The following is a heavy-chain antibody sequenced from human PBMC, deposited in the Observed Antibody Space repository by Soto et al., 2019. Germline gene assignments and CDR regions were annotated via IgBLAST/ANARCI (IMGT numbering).Heavy chain of an antibody. CDR3: DRKTYHSAPGPKFQSYLDS. CDR2: IDPSDSQT. V-gene: IGHV5-10-1*01. J-gene: IGHJ4*02. D-gene: IGHD2-15*01. Sequence: GESLKISCKGSGYSFAGYWITWVRQKPGKGLEWMGRIDPSDSQTYYSPSFRGHVTISATKSITTVFLQWSSLRASDTAMYYCDRKTYHSAPGPKFQSYLDSWGQGTPVTVSS. CDR1: GYSFAGYW.